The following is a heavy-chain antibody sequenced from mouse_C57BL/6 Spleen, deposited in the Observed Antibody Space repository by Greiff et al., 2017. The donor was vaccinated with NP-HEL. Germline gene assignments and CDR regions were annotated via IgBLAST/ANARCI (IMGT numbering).Heavy chain of an antibody. CDR1: GYTFTDYE. Sequence: QVQLKQSGAELVRPGASVTLSCKASGYTFTDYEMHWVKQTPVHGLEWIGAIDPETGGTAYNQKFKGKAILTADKSSSTAYMELRSLTSEDSAVYYCTRWDYGSSFAYWGQGTLVTVSA. CDR2: IDPETGGT. D-gene: IGHD1-1*01. V-gene: IGHV1-15*01. CDR3: TRWDYGSSFAY. J-gene: IGHJ3*01.